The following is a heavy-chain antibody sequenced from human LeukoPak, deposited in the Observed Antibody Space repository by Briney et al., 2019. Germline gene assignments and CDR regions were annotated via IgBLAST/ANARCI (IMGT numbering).Heavy chain of an antibody. CDR3: ARVNAAKYDAFDI. Sequence: LRLSCAASGFTFSDYYMSWIRQPPGKGLEWIGYIYYSGSTYYNPSLKSRVTISVDTSKNQFSLKLSSVTAADTAVYYCARVNAAKYDAFDIWGQGTMVTVSS. CDR1: GFTFSDYY. CDR2: IYYSGST. J-gene: IGHJ3*02. V-gene: IGHV4-31*02.